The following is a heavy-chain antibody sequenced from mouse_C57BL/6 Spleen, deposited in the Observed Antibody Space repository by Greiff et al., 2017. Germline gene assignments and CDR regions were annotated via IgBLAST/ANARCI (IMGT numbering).Heavy chain of an antibody. CDR1: GYSFTGYY. Sequence: VQLQQSGPELVKPGASVKISCKASGYSFTGYYMNWVKQSPEKSLEWIGEINPSTGGTTYNQQFKAKATLTVDKSSITAYMQLKSLTTEDSAVYYCAALYYGSSSGAYWGQGTLVTVSA. CDR2: INPSTGGT. V-gene: IGHV1-42*01. J-gene: IGHJ3*01. CDR3: AALYYGSSSGAY. D-gene: IGHD1-1*01.